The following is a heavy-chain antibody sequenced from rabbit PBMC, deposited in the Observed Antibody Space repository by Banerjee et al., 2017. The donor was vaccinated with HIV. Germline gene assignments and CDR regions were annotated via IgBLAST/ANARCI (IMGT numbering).Heavy chain of an antibody. Sequence: QEQLVESGGGLVQPEGSLTLTCTASGFTFSSSYWICWVRQAPGKGLEWIACIYAGSSGSTYYASWAKGRFTISKTSSTTVTLQMTSLTAADTATYFCARDRAGYSGYGDPVLWGQGTLVTVS. D-gene: IGHD7-1*01. J-gene: IGHJ4*01. CDR2: IYAGSSGST. CDR1: GFTFSSSYW. V-gene: IGHV1S45*01. CDR3: ARDRAGYSGYGDPVL.